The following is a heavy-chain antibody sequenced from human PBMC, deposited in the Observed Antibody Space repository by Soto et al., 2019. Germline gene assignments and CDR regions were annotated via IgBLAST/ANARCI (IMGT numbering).Heavy chain of an antibody. D-gene: IGHD6-13*01. J-gene: IGHJ6*02. CDR3: GRTNIAAAGTVNYYYYYGMDV. Sequence: QVQLQESGPGLVKPSGTLSLTCAVSGGSISSSNWWSWVRQPPGKGLEWIGEIYHSGSTNYNPSLKSRVTISVDKSKNQFSLKLSSVTAADTAVYYCGRTNIAAAGTVNYYYYYGMDVWGQGTTVTVSS. V-gene: IGHV4-4*02. CDR2: IYHSGST. CDR1: GGSISSSNW.